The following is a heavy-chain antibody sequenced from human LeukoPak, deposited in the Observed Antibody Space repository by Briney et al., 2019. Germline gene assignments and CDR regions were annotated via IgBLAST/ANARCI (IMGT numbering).Heavy chain of an antibody. CDR3: AGGNGYYYDSAHFDY. J-gene: IGHJ4*02. D-gene: IGHD3-22*01. CDR2: IYYSGST. Sequence: SETLSLTCTVSGGSISSYYWSWIRQPPGKGLEWIGYIYYSGSTNYNPSLKSRVTISVDTSKNQFSLKLSSVTAADTAVYYCAGGNGYYYDSAHFDYWGQGTLVTVSS. V-gene: IGHV4-59*01. CDR1: GGSISSYY.